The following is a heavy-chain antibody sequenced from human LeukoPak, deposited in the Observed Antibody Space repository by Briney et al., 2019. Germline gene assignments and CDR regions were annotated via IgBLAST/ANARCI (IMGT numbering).Heavy chain of an antibody. V-gene: IGHV4-38-2*01. CDR3: ATTYDYRLGELSSFDY. J-gene: IGHJ4*02. CDR1: GYSISSGYY. CDR2: IYHSGST. Sequence: TSETLSLTCAVSGYSISSGYYWGWIRQPPGKGLEWIGSIYHSGSTYYNPSLKSRDTISVDTSKNLFSLKLSSVTAADTAVYYCATTYDYRLGELSSFDYWGQGTLVTVSS. D-gene: IGHD3-16*02.